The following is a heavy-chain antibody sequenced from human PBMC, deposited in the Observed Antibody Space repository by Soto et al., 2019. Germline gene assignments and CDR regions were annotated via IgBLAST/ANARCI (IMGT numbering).Heavy chain of an antibody. Sequence: PXETLSLTCTVSGFSISSNYWTWIRQPPGKGLEWIGYVYNSGSTNYNPSLKSRVTISEDTSKSQFSLKVDSMTAADTAVYYCARYRREAVAGYTLDNWGQGILVTVSS. CDR3: ARYRREAVAGYTLDN. CDR1: GFSISSNY. CDR2: VYNSGST. V-gene: IGHV4-59*01. D-gene: IGHD6-13*01. J-gene: IGHJ4*02.